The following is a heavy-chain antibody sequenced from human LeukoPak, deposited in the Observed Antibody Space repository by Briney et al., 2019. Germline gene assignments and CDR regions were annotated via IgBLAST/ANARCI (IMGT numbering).Heavy chain of an antibody. J-gene: IGHJ4*02. D-gene: IGHD1-26*01. V-gene: IGHV3-15*01. CDR3: TTGAPRAYSGSYSNC. CDR1: GFTSSNAW. Sequence: GGSLRLSCAASGFTSSNAWMSWVPQAPGKGLEWVGRIKSKTDGGTTDYAAPVKGRFTISRDDSQNTLYLQMNSLKTEDTAVYYCTTGAPRAYSGSYSNCWGQGTLVTVSS. CDR2: IKSKTDGGTT.